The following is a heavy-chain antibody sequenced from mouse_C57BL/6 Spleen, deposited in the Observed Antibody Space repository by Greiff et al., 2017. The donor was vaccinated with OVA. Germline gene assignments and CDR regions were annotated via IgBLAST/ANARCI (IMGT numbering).Heavy chain of an antibody. D-gene: IGHD2-4*01. V-gene: IGHV5-9-1*02. CDR2: ISSGGDYI. J-gene: IGHJ4*01. CDR1: GFTFSSYA. CDR3: TRGAYDYYYAMDY. Sequence: EVHLVESGEGLVKPGGSLKLSCAASGFTFSSYAMSWVRQTPEKRLEWVAYISSGGDYIYYADTVKGRFTISRDNARNTLYLQMSSLKSEDTAMYYCTRGAYDYYYAMDYWGQGTSVTVSS.